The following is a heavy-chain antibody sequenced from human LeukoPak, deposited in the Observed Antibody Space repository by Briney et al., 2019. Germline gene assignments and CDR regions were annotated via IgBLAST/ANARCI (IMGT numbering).Heavy chain of an antibody. J-gene: IGHJ4*02. D-gene: IGHD5-18*01. CDR2: INHSGST. V-gene: IGHV4-34*01. CDR1: GGSFSGYY. CDR3: ARGREGYSYGFRITPFDY. Sequence: SETLSLTCAVYGGSFSGYYWSWIRQPPGKGLEWIGEINHSGSTNYNPSLKSRVTISVDTSKNQFSLKLSSVTAADTAVYYCARGREGYSYGFRITPFDYWGQGTLVTVSS.